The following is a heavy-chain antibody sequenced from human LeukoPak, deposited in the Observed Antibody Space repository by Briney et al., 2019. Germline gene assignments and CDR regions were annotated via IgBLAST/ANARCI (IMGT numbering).Heavy chain of an antibody. CDR1: GFTFSSYA. Sequence: GGSLRLSCAASGFTFSSYAMSWVHQAPGKGLEWVSAISGSGGSTYYADSVEGRFTISRGNSKNTLYLQMNSLRAEDTAVYYCAKDGGYSYGQYYFDYWGQGTLVTVSS. D-gene: IGHD5-18*01. CDR2: ISGSGGST. J-gene: IGHJ4*02. CDR3: AKDGGYSYGQYYFDY. V-gene: IGHV3-23*01.